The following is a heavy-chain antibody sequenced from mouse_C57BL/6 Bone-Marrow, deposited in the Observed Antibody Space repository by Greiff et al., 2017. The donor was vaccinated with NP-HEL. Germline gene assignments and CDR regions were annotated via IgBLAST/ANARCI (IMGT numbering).Heavy chain of an antibody. CDR3: TRDRIYYYGSSYVRVYWYFDV. CDR2: ISSGGDYI. CDR1: GFTFSSYA. J-gene: IGHJ1*03. Sequence: EVQVVESGEGLVKPGGSLKLSCAASGFTFSSYAMSWVRQTPEKRLEWVAYISSGGDYIYYADTVKGRFTISRDNARNTLYLQMSSLKSEDTAMYYCTRDRIYYYGSSYVRVYWYFDVWGTGTTVTVSS. D-gene: IGHD1-1*01. V-gene: IGHV5-9-1*02.